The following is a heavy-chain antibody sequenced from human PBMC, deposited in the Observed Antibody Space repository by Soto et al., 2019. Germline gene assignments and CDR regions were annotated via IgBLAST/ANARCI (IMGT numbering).Heavy chain of an antibody. J-gene: IGHJ4*02. CDR3: ARASDSYYYDSSGYVLDY. V-gene: IGHV1-18*01. Sequence: QVQLVQSGAEVKKPGASVKVSCKASGCTFTSYGISWVRQAPGQGLEWMGWISAYNGNTNYAQKLQGRVTMTTDTSTSTAYMELRSLRSDDTAVYYCARASDSYYYDSSGYVLDYWGQGTLVTVSS. CDR1: GCTFTSYG. D-gene: IGHD3-22*01. CDR2: ISAYNGNT.